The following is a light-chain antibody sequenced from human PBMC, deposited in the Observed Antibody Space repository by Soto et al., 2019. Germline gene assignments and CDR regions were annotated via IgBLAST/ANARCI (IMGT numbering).Light chain of an antibody. V-gene: IGKV1-39*01. Sequence: IQMTQAPSSLSASVRDRVSITWRASQSIHIFLNWYQQKPGKAPNLLIYAASNLQSGVPSRFSGSGSGTDFTLTISSLQPEDFATYYCQQSYSSPPTFGQGTKVDI. CDR1: QSIHIF. CDR2: AAS. J-gene: IGKJ1*01. CDR3: QQSYSSPPT.